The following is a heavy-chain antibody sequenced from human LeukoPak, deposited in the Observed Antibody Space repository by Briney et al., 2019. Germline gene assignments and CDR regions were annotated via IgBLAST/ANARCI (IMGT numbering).Heavy chain of an antibody. D-gene: IGHD3-16*01. CDR3: TTDINFGEY. J-gene: IGHJ4*02. CDR2: IRYDGSNK. V-gene: IGHV3-30*02. CDR1: GFTFSSYG. Sequence: GGSLRLSCAASGFTFSSYGMHWVRQAPGKGLEWVAFIRYDGSNKYYADSVKGRFTISRDNSKSTLDLQMNSLKTEDTAVYYCTTDINFGEYWGQGTLVTVSS.